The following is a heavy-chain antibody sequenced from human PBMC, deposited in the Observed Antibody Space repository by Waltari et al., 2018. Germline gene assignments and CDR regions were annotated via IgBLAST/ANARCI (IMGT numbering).Heavy chain of an antibody. CDR3: AKDMVGFDP. CDR2: ISWNSGSI. J-gene: IGHJ5*02. V-gene: IGHV3-9*01. Sequence: EVQLVESGGGLVQPGRSLRLSCAASGFTFDDYAMHWVRQAPGKGLEWVSGISWNSGSIGYADSVKGRFTISRDNAKNSLYLQMNSLRAEDTALYYCAKDMVGFDPWGQGTLVTVS. D-gene: IGHD2-15*01. CDR1: GFTFDDYA.